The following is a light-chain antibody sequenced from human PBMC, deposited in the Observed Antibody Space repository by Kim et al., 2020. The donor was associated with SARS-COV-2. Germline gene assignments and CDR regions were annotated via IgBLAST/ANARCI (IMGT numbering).Light chain of an antibody. CDR2: DVS. CDR3: SSYTSSSTLV. J-gene: IGLJ1*01. Sequence: QSALTQPASVSGSPGQSITLSCTGTSSDVGGSNYVSWYQQHPGKAPKLTIYDVSNRPSGVSNRFSGSKSGNTASLTISGLQAEDEADYYCSSYTSSSTLVFGTGTKVTVL. CDR1: SSDVGGSNY. V-gene: IGLV2-14*03.